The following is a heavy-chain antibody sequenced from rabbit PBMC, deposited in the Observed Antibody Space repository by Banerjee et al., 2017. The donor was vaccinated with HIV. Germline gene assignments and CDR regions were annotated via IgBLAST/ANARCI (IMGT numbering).Heavy chain of an antibody. CDR3: ARAAYAGSGYE. Sequence: QSLEESGGDLVKPGASLTLTCTASGFSFSSSYYMCWVRQAPGKGLEWIACIYAGGSGNTYYASWAKGRFTISKTSSTTVTLQMTSLTAADTATYFCARAAYAGSGYEWGPGTLVTVS. D-gene: IGHD8-1*01. CDR1: GFSFSSSYY. CDR2: IYAGGSGNT. J-gene: IGHJ4*01. V-gene: IGHV1S40*01.